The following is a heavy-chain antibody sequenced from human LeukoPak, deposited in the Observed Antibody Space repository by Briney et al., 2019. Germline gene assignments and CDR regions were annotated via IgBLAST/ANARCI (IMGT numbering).Heavy chain of an antibody. CDR1: GFTVSNNY. D-gene: IGHD2-15*01. CDR2: IYSGGST. V-gene: IGHV3-66*01. CDR3: ARDPYCSGGICYPAPYFGMDV. Sequence: PGGSLRLSCAASGFTVSNNYMSWVRQAPGKELEWVSVIYSGGSTYYADSVKGRFTISRDNSKNTLYLQMNSLRAEDTAVYYCARDPYCSGGICYPAPYFGMDVWGQGTTVTVSS. J-gene: IGHJ6*02.